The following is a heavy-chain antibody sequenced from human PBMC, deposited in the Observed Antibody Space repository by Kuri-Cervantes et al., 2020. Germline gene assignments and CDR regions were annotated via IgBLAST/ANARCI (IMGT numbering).Heavy chain of an antibody. D-gene: IGHD3-3*01. CDR3: ARKHYDFWPGRRNGMDV. CDR1: GFTVSSNY. V-gene: IGHV3-53*05. J-gene: IGHJ6*02. CDR2: IYSGGST. Sequence: GESLKISCAASGFTVSSNYMSWVRQAPGKGLEWVSVIYSGGSTYYADSVKGRFTISRDNSKNTLYLQMNGLRAEDTAVYYCARKHYDFWPGRRNGMDVWGQGTTVTVSS.